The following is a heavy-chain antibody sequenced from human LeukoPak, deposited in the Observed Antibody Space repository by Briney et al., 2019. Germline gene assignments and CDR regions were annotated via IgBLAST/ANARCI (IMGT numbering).Heavy chain of an antibody. J-gene: IGHJ6*03. CDR2: INPNSGGT. Sequence: GASVKVSCKASGYTFTGYYMHWVRQAPGQGLEWMGWINPNSGGTNYAQKFQGRVTMTRDTSISTAYMELSSLRSEDTAVYYCASNSNYYYYMDVWGKGTTVTISS. D-gene: IGHD4-11*01. CDR1: GYTFTGYY. CDR3: ASNSNYYYYMDV. V-gene: IGHV1-2*02.